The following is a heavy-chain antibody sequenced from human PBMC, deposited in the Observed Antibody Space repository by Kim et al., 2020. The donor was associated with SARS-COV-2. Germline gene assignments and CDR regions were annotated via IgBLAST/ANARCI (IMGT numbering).Heavy chain of an antibody. Sequence: ASVKVSCKASGYTFTDYTLQWVRQAPGQRPEWMGWIYAGSGGTKYSQKSQDRVTITTDTSASTAYMDLTSLRSEDTAVYYCVRGLQGFDYWGQGTLVTVSS. CDR1: GYTFTDYT. CDR2: IYAGSGGT. D-gene: IGHD3-10*01. CDR3: VRGLQGFDY. V-gene: IGHV1-3*01. J-gene: IGHJ4*02.